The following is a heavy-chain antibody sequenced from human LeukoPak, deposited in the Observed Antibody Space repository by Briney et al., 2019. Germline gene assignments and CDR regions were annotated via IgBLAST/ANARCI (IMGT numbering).Heavy chain of an antibody. CDR1: GFTFDDYA. J-gene: IGHJ4*02. CDR3: AKDIRHYDSSGCDY. CDR2: ISWNSGSI. Sequence: QPGRSLRLSCAASGFTFDDYAMHWVRQAPGKGLEWVSGISWNSGSIGYADSVKGRFTISRDNAKNSLYLQMNSPRAEDMALYYCAKDIRHYDSSGCDYWGQGTLVTVSS. D-gene: IGHD3-22*01. V-gene: IGHV3-9*03.